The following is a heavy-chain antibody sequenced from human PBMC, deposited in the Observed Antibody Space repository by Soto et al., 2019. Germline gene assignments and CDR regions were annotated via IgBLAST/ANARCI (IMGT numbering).Heavy chain of an antibody. Sequence: ASVKVSCKASGYTFNTYAVHWVRQAPGQRREWMGWINADNANTKYSQKFQGRVAITRDTSASTAYMELSSLTSEDTAVYYCARGGSSVNYYYMDVWGKGTTVTVSS. CDR3: ARGGSSVNYYYMDV. CDR2: INADNANT. J-gene: IGHJ6*03. D-gene: IGHD2-2*01. CDR1: GYTFNTYA. V-gene: IGHV1-3*01.